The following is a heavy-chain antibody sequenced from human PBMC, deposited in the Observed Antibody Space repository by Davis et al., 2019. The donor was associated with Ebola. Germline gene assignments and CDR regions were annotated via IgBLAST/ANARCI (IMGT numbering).Heavy chain of an antibody. CDR1: GFTFDDYA. V-gene: IGHV3-43D*03. D-gene: IGHD3/OR15-3a*01. CDR3: ARGDFWTDYWSRSGPSTLYYYMDV. Sequence: GESLKISCAASGFTFDDYAMHWVRQAPGKGLEWVSLISLDGGSTYYADSVKGRLTISRDNSRDTLSLQIESLRAEDTAMYYCARGDFWTDYWSRSGPSTLYYYMDVWGQGTTVTVSS. CDR2: ISLDGGST. J-gene: IGHJ6*03.